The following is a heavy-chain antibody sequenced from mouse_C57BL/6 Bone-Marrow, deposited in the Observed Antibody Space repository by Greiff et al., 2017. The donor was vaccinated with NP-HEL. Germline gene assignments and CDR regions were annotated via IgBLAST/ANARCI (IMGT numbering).Heavy chain of an antibody. CDR2: ISSGGSYT. J-gene: IGHJ1*03. CDR1: GFTFSSYG. D-gene: IGHD1-1*01. CDR3: ARPPRYDYCRTSSDYWYFDV. V-gene: IGHV5-6*01. Sequence: EVKLMESGGDLVKPGGSLKLSCAASGFTFSSYGMSWVRQTPDKRLEWVATISSGGSYTYYPDSVKGRFTISRDNAKNTLYLQMSSLKSEDTAMYYCARPPRYDYCRTSSDYWYFDVGGTGTTVTVSS.